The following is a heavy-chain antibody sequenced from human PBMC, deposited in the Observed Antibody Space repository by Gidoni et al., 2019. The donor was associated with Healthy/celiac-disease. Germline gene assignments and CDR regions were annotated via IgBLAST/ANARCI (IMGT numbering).Heavy chain of an antibody. CDR2: IYTSGST. V-gene: IGHV4-61*02. Sequence: QVQLQESGPGLVKPSQTLSLTCTVSGGSISSGSYYWSWIRQPAGKGLEWIGRIYTSGSTNYNPSLKSRVTMSVDTSKNQFSLKLSSVTAADTAVYYCARDNYYDSSGYYFQSLRRYWYFDLWGRGTLVTVSS. J-gene: IGHJ2*01. D-gene: IGHD3-22*01. CDR1: GGSISSGSYY. CDR3: ARDNYYDSSGYYFQSLRRYWYFDL.